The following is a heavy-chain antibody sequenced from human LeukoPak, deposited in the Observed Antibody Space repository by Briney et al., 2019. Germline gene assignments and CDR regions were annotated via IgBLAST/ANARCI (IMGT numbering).Heavy chain of an antibody. D-gene: IGHD6-6*01. CDR2: ISGSGGST. J-gene: IGHJ4*02. Sequence: PGGSLRLSCAASGFTFSTYAMSWVRQAPGKGLEWVSAISGSGGSTYYADSVKGRFTISRDNSKKTLYLQMNSLRAEDTAVYYCAKDLGATQKGQLGDYFDYWGQGTLVTVSS. CDR1: GFTFSTYA. CDR3: AKDLGATQKGQLGDYFDY. V-gene: IGHV3-23*01.